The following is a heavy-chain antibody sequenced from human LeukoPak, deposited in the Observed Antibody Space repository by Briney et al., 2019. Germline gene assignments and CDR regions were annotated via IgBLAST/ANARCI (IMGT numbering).Heavy chain of an antibody. V-gene: IGHV3-21*01. CDR3: ARTTVAHFDY. CDR1: GFTFSSYA. Sequence: PGGSLRLSCAASGFTFSSYAMSWVRQAPGKGLEWVSSISSSSSYIYYADSVKGRFTISRDNAKNSLYLQMNSLRAEDTAVYYCARTTVAHFDYWGQGTLVTVSS. J-gene: IGHJ4*02. CDR2: ISSSSSYI. D-gene: IGHD4-23*01.